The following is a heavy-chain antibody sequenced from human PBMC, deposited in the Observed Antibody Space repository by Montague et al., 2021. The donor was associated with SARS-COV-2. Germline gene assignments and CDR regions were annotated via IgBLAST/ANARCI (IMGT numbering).Heavy chain of an antibody. CDR3: VRPLWFGDSDYYFES. CDR2: IRPDGTST. CDR1: GFTFRSYW. V-gene: IGHV3-74*01. D-gene: IGHD3-10*01. Sequence: SLRLSCAAPGFTFRSYWMHWVRQVPGRGLVWVSRIRPDGTSTHYAASVKGRFVISRDNAKNTLSLEMTNLRVDDTAIYYCVRPLWFGDSDYYFESWGQGTLVSVSS. J-gene: IGHJ4*02.